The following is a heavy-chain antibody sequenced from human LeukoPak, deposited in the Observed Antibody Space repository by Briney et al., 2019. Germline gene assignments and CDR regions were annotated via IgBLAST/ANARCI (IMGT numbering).Heavy chain of an antibody. V-gene: IGHV3-33*01. CDR2: IWYDGSNK. CDR3: ARGEMYYDSSGLDY. CDR1: GFTFSSYG. D-gene: IGHD3-22*01. Sequence: GGSLRLSCAASGFTFSSYGMHWVRQAPGKGLEWVAVIWYDGSNKYYADSVKGRFTISRDNSKNTLYLQMNSLRAEDTAVYYCARGEMYYDSSGLDYWGQGTLVTVSS. J-gene: IGHJ4*02.